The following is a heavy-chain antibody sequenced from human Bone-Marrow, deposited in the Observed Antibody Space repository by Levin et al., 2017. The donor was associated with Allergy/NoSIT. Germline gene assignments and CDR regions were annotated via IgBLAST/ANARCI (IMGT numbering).Heavy chain of an antibody. D-gene: IGHD2-21*02. CDR3: AREYSGDGGYYFDY. J-gene: IGHJ4*02. V-gene: IGHV4-59*01. Sequence: SETLSLTCTVSGGSISSYYWSWIRQPPGKGLEWIGYIYYSGSTNYNPSLKSRVTISVDTSKNQFSLKLSSVTAADTAVYYCAREYSGDGGYYFDYWGQGTLVTVSS. CDR1: GGSISSYY. CDR2: IYYSGST.